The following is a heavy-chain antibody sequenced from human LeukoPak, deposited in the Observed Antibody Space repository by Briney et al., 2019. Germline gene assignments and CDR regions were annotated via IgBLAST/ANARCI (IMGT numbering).Heavy chain of an antibody. J-gene: IGHJ4*02. CDR2: INRSGST. CDR3: ARGGGAYDSSGYYVDY. Sequence: SETLSLTCAVYGGSFSGYYWSWIRQPPGKGLEWIGEINRSGSTNYNPSLKSRVTISVDTSKNQFSLKLSSVTAADTAVYYCARGGGAYDSSGYYVDYWGQGTLVTVSS. D-gene: IGHD3-22*01. CDR1: GGSFSGYY. V-gene: IGHV4-34*01.